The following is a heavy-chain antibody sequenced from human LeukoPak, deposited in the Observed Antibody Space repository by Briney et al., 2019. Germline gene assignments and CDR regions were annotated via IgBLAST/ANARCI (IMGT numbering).Heavy chain of an antibody. J-gene: IGHJ3*01. D-gene: IGHD4-17*01. CDR3: GRDPNGDYLGAFEF. Sequence: GGSLRLSCAASGFTISDYGLVWVRQAPGKGLEWVSGSRSGGANNFYADAVKGRFTISRDNSKNTLYLQMNSLRADDTAVYYCGRDPNGDYLGAFEFWGHGTTDLVS. CDR1: GFTISDYG. CDR2: SRSGGANN. V-gene: IGHV3-23*01.